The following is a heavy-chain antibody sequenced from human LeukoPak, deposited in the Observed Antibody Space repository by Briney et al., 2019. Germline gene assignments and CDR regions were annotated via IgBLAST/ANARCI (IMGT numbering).Heavy chain of an antibody. V-gene: IGHV4-31*03. D-gene: IGHD3-22*01. CDR1: GGSISSGGYY. CDR2: IYYSGST. Sequence: PSETLSLTCTVSGGSISSGGYYWSWIRQHPGKGLEWIGYIYYSGSTYYNPSLKSRVTISVDTSKNQFSLKLSSVTAADTAVYYCARGSYDCSGPNWFDPWGQGTLVTVSS. CDR3: ARGSYDCSGPNWFDP. J-gene: IGHJ5*02.